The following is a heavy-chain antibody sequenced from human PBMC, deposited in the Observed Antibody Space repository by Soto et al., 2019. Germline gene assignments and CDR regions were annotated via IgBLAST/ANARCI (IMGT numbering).Heavy chain of an antibody. CDR2: ISYDGSNK. D-gene: IGHD4-17*01. CDR3: ASSDGDYRYYYYYYGMDV. J-gene: IGHJ6*02. V-gene: IGHV3-30-3*01. Sequence: PGGSLILSCAASGFTFSSYAMHWVRQAPGKGLEWVAVISYDGSNKYYADSVKGRFTISRDNSKNTLYLQMNSLRAEDTAVYYCASSDGDYRYYYYYYGMDVWGQGTTVTVSS. CDR1: GFTFSSYA.